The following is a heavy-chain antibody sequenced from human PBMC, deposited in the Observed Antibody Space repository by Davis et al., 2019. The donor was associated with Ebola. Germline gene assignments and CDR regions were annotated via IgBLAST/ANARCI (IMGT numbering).Heavy chain of an antibody. D-gene: IGHD2-2*01. CDR3: ARVRGGTSA. Sequence: SQTLSLTCAVYGGSFSGYYWSWIRQPPGKGLEWIGEINHSGSTNYNPSLKSRVTISVDTSKNQFSLKLSSVTAADTAVYYCARVRGGTSAWGQGTLVTVSS. V-gene: IGHV4-34*01. CDR1: GGSFSGYY. J-gene: IGHJ5*02. CDR2: INHSGST.